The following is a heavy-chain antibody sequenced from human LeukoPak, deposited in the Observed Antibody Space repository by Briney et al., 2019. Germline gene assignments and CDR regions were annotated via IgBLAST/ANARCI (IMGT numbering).Heavy chain of an antibody. CDR1: GFAFSSYA. Sequence: GGSLRLSCAASGFAFSSYAMSWVRQAPRKGLEWVSAISGSGGGTYSADSVKGRFTISRDNSKTTLSLQMNSLRAQDTAVYFRSKEPTSSRGWYRLVHSFHIWAQNPIVPVPS. CDR3: SKEPTSSRGWYRLVHSFHI. V-gene: IGHV3-23*01. CDR2: ISGSGGGT. D-gene: IGHD6-19*01. J-gene: IGHJ3*02.